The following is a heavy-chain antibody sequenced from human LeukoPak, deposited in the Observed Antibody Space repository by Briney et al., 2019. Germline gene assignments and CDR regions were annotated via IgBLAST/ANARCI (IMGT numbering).Heavy chain of an antibody. J-gene: IGHJ4*02. D-gene: IGHD3-22*01. V-gene: IGHV4-59*12. Sequence: SETLSLTCTVSGGSISSYYWSWIWQPPGKGLEWVGYIYYSGSTNYNPSPQSRVTISLDTSKNQFSLKLSSVTAADTAVYYCAKGGPITMMDTTQGFDYWGQGTLVTVSS. CDR3: AKGGPITMMDTTQGFDY. CDR1: GGSISSYY. CDR2: IYYSGST.